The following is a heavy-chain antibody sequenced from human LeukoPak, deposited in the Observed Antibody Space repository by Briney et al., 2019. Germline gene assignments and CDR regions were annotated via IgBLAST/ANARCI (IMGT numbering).Heavy chain of an antibody. CDR1: GGTFSSYA. D-gene: IGHD4-23*01. CDR3: ARDIVDYGGNHHSGY. Sequence: GATVKVSCKASGGTFSSYAISWVRQAPGQGLEWMGRIIPILGIANYAQKFQGRVTITADKSTSTAYMELSSLRSEDTAVYYCARDIVDYGGNHHSGYWGQGTLVTVS. V-gene: IGHV1-69*04. CDR2: IIPILGIA. J-gene: IGHJ4*02.